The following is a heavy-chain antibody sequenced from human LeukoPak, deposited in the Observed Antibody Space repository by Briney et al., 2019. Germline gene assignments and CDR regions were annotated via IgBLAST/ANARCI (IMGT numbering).Heavy chain of an antibody. J-gene: IGHJ5*02. D-gene: IGHD3-10*01. V-gene: IGHV4-59*01. CDR1: GGSISSYY. Sequence: SETLSLTCTVSGGSISSYYWSWIRQPPGKGLEWIGHIFYTGSSNYNPSLKSRLTISLDRSKNQFSLRLTSVTAADTAVYYCARAGAWQIDPWGQGSLVTVSS. CDR3: ARAGAWQIDP. CDR2: IFYTGSS.